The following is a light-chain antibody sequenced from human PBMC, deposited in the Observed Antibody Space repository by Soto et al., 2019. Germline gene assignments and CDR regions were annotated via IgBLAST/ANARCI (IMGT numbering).Light chain of an antibody. CDR2: DAS. J-gene: IGKJ1*01. CDR1: QSVSSSY. Sequence: ETVLTQSPGTLSLSPGERATLSCRASQSVSSSYLAWYQQKPGQAPRLLIYDASSRATGIPDRFSGSGSGTGLTLTISRLEPEDFAVYYCQQYVRSPPSWTFGQGTKVEI. CDR3: QQYVRSPPSWT. V-gene: IGKV3-20*01.